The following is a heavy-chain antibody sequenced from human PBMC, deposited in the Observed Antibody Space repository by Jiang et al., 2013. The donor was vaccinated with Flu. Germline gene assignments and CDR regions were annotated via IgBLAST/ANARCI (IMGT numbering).Heavy chain of an antibody. Sequence: YSFTSYWIGWVRQMPGKGLEWMGIIYPGDSDTRYSPSFQGQVTISADKSISTAYLQWSSLKASDTAMYYCACTLFGSYSFDAFDIWGQGTMVTVSS. CDR2: IYPGDSDT. CDR1: YSFTSYW. CDR3: ACTLFGSYSFDAFDI. V-gene: IGHV5-51*01. J-gene: IGHJ3*02. D-gene: IGHD1-26*01.